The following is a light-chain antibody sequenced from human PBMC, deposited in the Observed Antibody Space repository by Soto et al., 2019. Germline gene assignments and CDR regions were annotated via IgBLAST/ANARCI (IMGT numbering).Light chain of an antibody. Sequence: IQLTQSPSSLSASVGDRLTITCRASQTVGSYLNWFQQKAGKPPKLLIYASSKLERGVPSRFRGSGSGTDFTLTVSSLQPEDFATYYCQQAYRAPWTFGQGTKVEVK. CDR1: QTVGSY. V-gene: IGKV1-39*01. CDR3: QQAYRAPWT. J-gene: IGKJ1*01. CDR2: ASS.